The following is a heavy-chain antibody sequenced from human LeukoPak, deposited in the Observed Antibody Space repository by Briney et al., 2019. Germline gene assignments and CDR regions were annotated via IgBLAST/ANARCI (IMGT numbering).Heavy chain of an antibody. CDR2: IYYSGST. V-gene: IGHV4-59*01. CDR1: GGSISSYY. D-gene: IGHD3-22*01. CDR3: ARSSSGFPRPTMIVVATVGFDP. Sequence: SGTLSLTCTVSGGSISSYYWSWIRQPPGKGLEWIGYIYYSGSTNYNPSLKSRVTISVDTSKNQFSLKLSSVTAADTAVYYCARSSSGFPRPTMIVVATVGFDPWGQGTLVTVSS. J-gene: IGHJ5*02.